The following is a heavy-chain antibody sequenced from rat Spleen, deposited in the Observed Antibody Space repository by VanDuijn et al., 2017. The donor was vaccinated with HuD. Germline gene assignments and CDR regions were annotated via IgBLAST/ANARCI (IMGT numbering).Heavy chain of an antibody. CDR1: GFTFSNFG. Sequence: EVQLVESGGGLVQPGRSLKLSCAASGFTFSNFGIHWIRQAATKGLEWVASISPSGETTHYRASVKGRFTISRDNAKTTLYLQVDSLRSEDTATYYCARLGTEAIGNWFSYWGQGTLVTVSS. CDR3: ARLGTEAIGNWFSY. J-gene: IGHJ3*01. D-gene: IGHD1-11*01. CDR2: ISPSGETT. V-gene: IGHV5-19*01.